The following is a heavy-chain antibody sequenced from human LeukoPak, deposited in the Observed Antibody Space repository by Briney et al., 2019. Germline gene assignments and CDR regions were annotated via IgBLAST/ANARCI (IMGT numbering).Heavy chain of an antibody. CDR3: ARVVGLTGYSSNWYSGYYYYMDV. CDR1: GGTFSSYA. Sequence: SVKVSCKASGGTFSSYAISWVRQAPGQGLEWMGGIIPIFGTANYAQKFQDRVTITADKSTSTAYMKLSSLRSEDTAVYYCARVVGLTGYSSNWYSGYYYYMDVWGKGTTVTVSS. D-gene: IGHD6-13*01. V-gene: IGHV1-69*06. CDR2: IIPIFGTA. J-gene: IGHJ6*03.